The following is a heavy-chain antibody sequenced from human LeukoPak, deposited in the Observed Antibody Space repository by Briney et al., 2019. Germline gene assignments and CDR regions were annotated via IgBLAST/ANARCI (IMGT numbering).Heavy chain of an antibody. Sequence: SETLSLTCTVSGGSISSYYWSWIRQPPGKGLEWIGYIYYSGSTNYNPSLKSRVTISVDTSKNQFSLKLSSVTAADTAVYYCARVGDFWSGSLMDVWGKGTTVTVSS. CDR2: IYYSGST. CDR3: ARVGDFWSGSLMDV. J-gene: IGHJ6*03. CDR1: GGSISSYY. D-gene: IGHD3-3*01. V-gene: IGHV4-59*12.